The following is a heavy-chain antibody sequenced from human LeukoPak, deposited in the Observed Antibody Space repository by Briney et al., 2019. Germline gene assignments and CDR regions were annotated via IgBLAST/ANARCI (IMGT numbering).Heavy chain of an antibody. CDR3: ARDAPPTYYYDSSGYSTWVFDY. CDR1: GFTFSSYA. CDR2: TTGSGGST. D-gene: IGHD3-22*01. J-gene: IGHJ4*02. Sequence: PGGSLRLSCAASGFTFSSYAMTWVRQAPGKGVEWVSATTGSGGSTYYADSVKGRFTISRDNSKNTLYLQMNSLRAEDTAVYYCARDAPPTYYYDSSGYSTWVFDYWGQGTLVTVSS. V-gene: IGHV3-23*01.